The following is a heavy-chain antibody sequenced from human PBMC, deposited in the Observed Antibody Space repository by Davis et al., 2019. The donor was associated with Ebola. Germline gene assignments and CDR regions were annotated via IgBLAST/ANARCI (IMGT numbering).Heavy chain of an antibody. CDR2: IYSGGSP. Sequence: GGSLRLSCAASGLTVSRSYMCWVRQAPGKGLEWVSVIYSGGSPYYADSVKGRFTISRDNSKNTLYLQMNSLRAEDTAVYYCAREGKYRDESRTFDYWGQGTLVTVSS. CDR3: AREGKYRDESRTFDY. V-gene: IGHV3-53*01. J-gene: IGHJ4*02. D-gene: IGHD2-2*01. CDR1: GLTVSRSY.